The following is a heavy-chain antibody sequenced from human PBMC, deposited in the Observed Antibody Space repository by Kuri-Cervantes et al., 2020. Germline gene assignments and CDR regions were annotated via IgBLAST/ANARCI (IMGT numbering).Heavy chain of an antibody. Sequence: GESLKISCAASGFTFSSYGMHWVRQAPGKGLEWVAVISYDGSNKYYADSVKGRFTISRDNSKNTLYLQMNSLRAEDTAVYYCARQREYCSSTSCYTNYYYGMDVWGQGTTVTVSS. J-gene: IGHJ6*02. CDR3: ARQREYCSSTSCYTNYYYGMDV. V-gene: IGHV3-30*03. D-gene: IGHD2-2*02. CDR1: GFTFSSYG. CDR2: ISYDGSNK.